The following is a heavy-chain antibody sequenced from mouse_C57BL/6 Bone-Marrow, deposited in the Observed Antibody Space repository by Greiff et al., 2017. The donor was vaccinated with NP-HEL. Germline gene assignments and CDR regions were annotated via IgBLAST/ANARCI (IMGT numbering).Heavy chain of an antibody. V-gene: IGHV7-3*01. Sequence: EVKLMESGGGLVQPGGSLSLSCAASGFTFTDYYMSWVRQPPGKALEWMGFIRNKANGYTTEYSTSVKGRFTISRDNSQSILYLQMNALRAEDSATYYCARYTARGYYAMDYWGQGTSVTVSS. CDR1: GFTFTDYY. CDR2: IRNKANGYTT. J-gene: IGHJ4*01. CDR3: ARYTARGYYAMDY.